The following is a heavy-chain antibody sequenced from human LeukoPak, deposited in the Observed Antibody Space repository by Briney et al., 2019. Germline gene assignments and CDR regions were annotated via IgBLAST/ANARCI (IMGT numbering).Heavy chain of an antibody. CDR3: ARKDTGSSEAFDI. D-gene: IGHD2-15*01. V-gene: IGHV3-21*01. Sequence: DPGGSLRLSCAASGFTFSSYIMNWVRQAPGKGLEWVSSISSSSSSIYYADSVQGRFTISRDNARNSLYLQMSSLRAEDTAVYYCARKDTGSSEAFDIWGQGTMVTVSS. CDR2: ISSSSSSI. J-gene: IGHJ3*02. CDR1: GFTFSSYI.